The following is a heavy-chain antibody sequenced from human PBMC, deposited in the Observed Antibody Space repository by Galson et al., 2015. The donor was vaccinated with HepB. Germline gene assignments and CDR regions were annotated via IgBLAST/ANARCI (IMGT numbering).Heavy chain of an antibody. J-gene: IGHJ3*02. CDR2: IYSGGTT. Sequence: SLRLSCAASGFSVSRNYMSWVRQAPGKGLEWVSVIYSGGTTFYIDSVKGRFIISRDNSKNTVYLQMNSLRAEDTAVYYCAKDRGGYYDSNGYYYPGAFDIWGQGTMVTVSS. V-gene: IGHV3-53*01. CDR1: GFSVSRNY. CDR3: AKDRGGYYDSNGYYYPGAFDI. D-gene: IGHD3-22*01.